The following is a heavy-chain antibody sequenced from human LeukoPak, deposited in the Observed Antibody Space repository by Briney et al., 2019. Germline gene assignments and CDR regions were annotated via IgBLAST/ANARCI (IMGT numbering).Heavy chain of an antibody. Sequence: ASVKVSCKASGYTFTGYYMHWVRQAPGQGLEWMGWINPNSGGTNYAQKFQGGVTMTRNTSISTAYMELSRLRSDDTAVYYCARGGPPLLRFLEWLGYWGQGTLVTVS. J-gene: IGHJ4*02. CDR3: ARGGPPLLRFLEWLGY. D-gene: IGHD3-3*01. CDR2: INPNSGGT. V-gene: IGHV1-2*02. CDR1: GYTFTGYY.